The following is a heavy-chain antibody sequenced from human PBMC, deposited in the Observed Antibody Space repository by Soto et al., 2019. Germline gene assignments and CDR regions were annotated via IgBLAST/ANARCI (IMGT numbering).Heavy chain of an antibody. CDR2: ISGHNGNT. V-gene: IGHV1-18*01. J-gene: IGHJ4*02. CDR3: ARHRFNYYDNTVYYYFDY. CDR1: GGTFNSHA. Sequence: ASVKVSCKASGGTFNSHAISWVRQAPGQGPEWMGWISGHNGNTNHPQSLQGRVTMTTDTSRNTAYMELRSLRSDDTAVYYCARHRFNYYDNTVYYYFDYWGQGTLVTVSS. D-gene: IGHD3-22*01.